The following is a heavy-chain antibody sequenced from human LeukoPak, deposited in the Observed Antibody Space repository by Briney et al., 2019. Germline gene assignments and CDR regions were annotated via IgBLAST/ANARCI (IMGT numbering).Heavy chain of an antibody. D-gene: IGHD4/OR15-4a*01. CDR2: IIPIFGTA. CDR1: GGTFSSYA. V-gene: IGHV1-69*05. J-gene: IGHJ3*02. Sequence: AVKVSCKASGGTFSSYAISWVRQAPGQGLEWMGGIIPIFGTANYAQKFQGRVTITTDESTSTAYMELSSLRSEDTAVYYCAGAEEANLDAFDIWGQGTMVTVSS. CDR3: AGAEEANLDAFDI.